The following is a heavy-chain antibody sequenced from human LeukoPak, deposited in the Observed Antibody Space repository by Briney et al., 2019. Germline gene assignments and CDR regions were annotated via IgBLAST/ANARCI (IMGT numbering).Heavy chain of an antibody. CDR1: GGSFSGYY. J-gene: IGHJ5*02. CDR3: ARGRYCSGGSCSFDP. D-gene: IGHD2-15*01. V-gene: IGHV4-34*01. Sequence: SETLSLTCSVYGGSFSGYYWSWLRQPPGKGLEGIGEINHSGSTNYNPSLKSRVTISVDTSKNQFSLKVSSVTAADTAVYYCARGRYCSGGSCSFDPWGQGTLVTVSS. CDR2: INHSGST.